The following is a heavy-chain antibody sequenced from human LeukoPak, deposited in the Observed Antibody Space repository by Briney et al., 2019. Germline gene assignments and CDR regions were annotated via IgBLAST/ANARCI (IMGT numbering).Heavy chain of an antibody. CDR3: ARDRSGSYPNWFDP. J-gene: IGHJ5*02. V-gene: IGHV3-23*01. D-gene: IGHD3-10*01. Sequence: PGGSLRLSCAASGFTFSSYGMSWVRQAPGKGLEWVSAITGNGANTFYADSVKGRFTISRVNSKNTMYLQMNSLRAEDTALYYCARDRSGSYPNWFDPWGQGTLVTVSS. CDR1: GFTFSSYG. CDR2: ITGNGANT.